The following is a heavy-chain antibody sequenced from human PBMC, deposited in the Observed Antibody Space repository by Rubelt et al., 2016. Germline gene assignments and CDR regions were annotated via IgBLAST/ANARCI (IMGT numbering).Heavy chain of an antibody. CDR3: ARDFGVRPPGCQH. CDR1: GGSISTYY. CDR2: IYYSGST. D-gene: IGHD3-10*01. Sequence: QVQLQESGPGLVKPSETLSLTCTVSGGSISTYYWSWFRQPPGQGLEWIGSIYYSGSTYYNPSLKSRVTISIDTSKNQFSLKLSSVTAAESAVYCCARDFGVRPPGCQHWGQGTLATVSS. V-gene: IGHV4-59*12. J-gene: IGHJ1*01.